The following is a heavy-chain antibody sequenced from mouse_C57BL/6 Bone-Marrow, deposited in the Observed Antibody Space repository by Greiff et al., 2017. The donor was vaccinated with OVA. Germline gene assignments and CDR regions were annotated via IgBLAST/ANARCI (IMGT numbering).Heavy chain of an antibody. Sequence: VHLQQPGAELVKPGASVKMSCKASGYTFTSYWITWVKQRPGQGLEWIGDIYPGSGSTNYNEKFKSKATLTVDTSSSTAYMQLSSLTSEDSAVYYCARDYYGSSYHYYFDYWGQGTTLTVSS. D-gene: IGHD1-1*01. J-gene: IGHJ2*01. CDR2: IYPGSGST. CDR3: ARDYYGSSYHYYFDY. V-gene: IGHV1-55*01. CDR1: GYTFTSYW.